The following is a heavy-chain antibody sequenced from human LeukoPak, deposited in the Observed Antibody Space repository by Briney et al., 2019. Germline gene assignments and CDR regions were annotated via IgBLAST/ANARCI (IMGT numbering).Heavy chain of an antibody. CDR1: GFTFSSYA. J-gene: IGHJ3*02. Sequence: PGGSLRLSCAASGFTFSSYAMNWVRQAPGKGLEWVSSISSSSSYIYYADSVKGRFTISRDNAKNSLYLQMNSLRAEDTAVYYCARGRSSGWETYDAFDIWGQGTMVTVSS. CDR3: ARGRSSGWETYDAFDI. V-gene: IGHV3-21*01. D-gene: IGHD6-19*01. CDR2: ISSSSSYI.